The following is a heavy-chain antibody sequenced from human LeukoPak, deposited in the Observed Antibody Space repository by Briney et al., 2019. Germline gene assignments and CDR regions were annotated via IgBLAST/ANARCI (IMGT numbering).Heavy chain of an antibody. CDR2: ISGSSIYI. V-gene: IGHV3-21*01. CDR3: ARDSLYYFNY. D-gene: IGHD3-10*01. J-gene: IGHJ4*02. CDR1: GFTFSAYS. Sequence: GGSLRLSCATSGFTFSAYSMNWVRQAPGKGLEWVSSISGSSIYINYADSVKGRFTISRDNAKNSLYLQMNSLRAEDTAVYYCARDSLYYFNYWGQGTLVTVSS.